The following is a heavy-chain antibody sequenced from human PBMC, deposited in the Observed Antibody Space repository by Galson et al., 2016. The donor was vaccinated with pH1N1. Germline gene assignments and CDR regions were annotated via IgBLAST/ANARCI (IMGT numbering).Heavy chain of an antibody. J-gene: IGHJ4*02. Sequence: SLRLSCAASGFTFSNHGMHWVRQAPGKGLEWVAVIWDDGSVDFRAGSARGRFTISRDNSNRTLYLQMNSLRAEETAVYHCARDAGNRWFGPLDYWGRGTLVTVSS. CDR1: GFTFSNHG. CDR2: IWDDGSVD. D-gene: IGHD3-10*01. V-gene: IGHV3-33*01. CDR3: ARDAGNRWFGPLDY.